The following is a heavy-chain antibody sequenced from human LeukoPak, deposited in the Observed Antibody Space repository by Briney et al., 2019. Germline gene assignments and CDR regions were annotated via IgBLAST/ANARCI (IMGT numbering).Heavy chain of an antibody. CDR2: ISSSSSYI. Sequence: GGPLRLSCAASGFTFSSYSMNWVRQAPGKGLEWVSSISSSSSYIYYADSVKGRFTISRDNAKNSLYLQMKSLRAEDTAVYYCARVAHYYHLDQWGQGTLVTVSS. D-gene: IGHD1-26*01. V-gene: IGHV3-21*01. CDR3: ARVAHYYHLDQ. J-gene: IGHJ4*02. CDR1: GFTFSSYS.